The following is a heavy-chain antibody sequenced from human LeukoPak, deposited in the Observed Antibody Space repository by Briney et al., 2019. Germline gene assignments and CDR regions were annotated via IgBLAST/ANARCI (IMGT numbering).Heavy chain of an antibody. J-gene: IGHJ4*02. V-gene: IGHV3-21*01. CDR2: ISSSSSYI. CDR3: AKDLRWYGSAEYYFDY. Sequence: GGSLRLSCAASGFTFSSYSMNWVRQAPGKGLEWVSSISSSSSYIYYADSVKGRFTISRDNSKNTLYLQMNSLRAEDTAVYYCAKDLRWYGSAEYYFDYWGQGTLVTVSS. CDR1: GFTFSSYS. D-gene: IGHD4-23*01.